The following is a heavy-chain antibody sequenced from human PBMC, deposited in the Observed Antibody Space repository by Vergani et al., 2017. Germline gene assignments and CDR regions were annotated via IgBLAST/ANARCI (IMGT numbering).Heavy chain of an antibody. V-gene: IGHV1-69*01. J-gene: IGHJ6*02. CDR3: ARDPSFDSSGYPNHSYYYYGMDV. CDR1: GGTFSSYA. D-gene: IGHD3-22*01. Sequence: QVQLVQSGAEVKKPGSSVKVSCKASGGTFSSYAISWVRQAPGQGLEWMGGIIPIFGTANYAQKFQGRVTITADESTSTAYMELSSLRSEDTAVYYCARDPSFDSSGYPNHSYYYYGMDVWGQGTTVTVSS. CDR2: IIPIFGTA.